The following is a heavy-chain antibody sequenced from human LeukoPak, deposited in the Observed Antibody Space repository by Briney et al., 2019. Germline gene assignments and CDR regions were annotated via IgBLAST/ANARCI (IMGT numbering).Heavy chain of an antibody. CDR3: ARMPVPIHDAFDI. Sequence: PSETLSLTCTVSGDSTSSAYWGWIRQSAGKGLEYIGRLYVNGSPNSNPSLKSRVTMSLDTSKNQFSLKMTSVTAADSAIYFCARMPVPIHDAFDIWGQGTAVMVSS. J-gene: IGHJ3*02. CDR1: GDSTSSAY. D-gene: IGHD2-2*01. CDR2: LYVNGSP. V-gene: IGHV4-4*07.